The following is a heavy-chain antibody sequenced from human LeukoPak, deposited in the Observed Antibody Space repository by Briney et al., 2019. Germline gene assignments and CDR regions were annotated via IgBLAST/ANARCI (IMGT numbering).Heavy chain of an antibody. D-gene: IGHD6-13*01. V-gene: IGHV4-59*01. CDR3: ARGSKAAPGTFDY. Sequence: PSETLSLTCTVSGGSISSYYWSWIRQPPGKGLEWIGYIYYTGSTDYNPSLKSRVAISVDTSKNQFSLKLSSVTAADTAVYCCARGSKAAPGTFDYWGQGTPVTVSS. CDR2: IYYTGST. CDR1: GGSISSYY. J-gene: IGHJ4*02.